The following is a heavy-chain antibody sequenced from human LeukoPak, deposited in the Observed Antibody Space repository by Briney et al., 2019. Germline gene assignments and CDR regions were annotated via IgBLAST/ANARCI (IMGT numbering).Heavy chain of an antibody. D-gene: IGHD3-10*01. CDR3: ARVGYYGVVRIFDY. CDR1: GGSIRSGSYY. Sequence: PSQALSLTCTVSGGSIRSGSYYWSWIRQPAGEGLEWIGRLYTSGSTNYDPSLKSRVTISVDTSKNQFSLKLSSVTAADTALYYCARVGYYGVVRIFDYWGQGTLVTVSS. V-gene: IGHV4-61*02. CDR2: LYTSGST. J-gene: IGHJ4*02.